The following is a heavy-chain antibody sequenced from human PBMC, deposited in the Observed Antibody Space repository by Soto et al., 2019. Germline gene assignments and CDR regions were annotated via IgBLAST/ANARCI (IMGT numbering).Heavy chain of an antibody. D-gene: IGHD3-22*01. CDR3: ARSTGYYDSRGSLDY. Sequence: GGSLRLSCAASGFTFSSYSMNWVRQAPGKGLEWVSSISSSSSYIYYADSVKGRFTISRDNAKNSLYLQMNSLRAEDTAVYYCARSTGYYDSRGSLDYWGQGTLVTVSS. CDR2: ISSSSSYI. V-gene: IGHV3-21*01. J-gene: IGHJ4*02. CDR1: GFTFSSYS.